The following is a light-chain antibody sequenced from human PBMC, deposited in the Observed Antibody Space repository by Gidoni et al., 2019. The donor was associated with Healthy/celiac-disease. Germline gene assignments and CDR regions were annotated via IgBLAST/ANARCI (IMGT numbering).Light chain of an antibody. Sequence: EIVLTQSPGTLSLSPGERATLSCRASQSVSSSYLAWYQQKPGQDPRLLIYGASSRATGIPDRFSGSVSGTDFTLTISRLEPEDFAVYYCQQYGSSPWTFXXXTKVEIK. CDR2: GAS. CDR1: QSVSSSY. J-gene: IGKJ1*01. V-gene: IGKV3-20*01. CDR3: QQYGSSPWT.